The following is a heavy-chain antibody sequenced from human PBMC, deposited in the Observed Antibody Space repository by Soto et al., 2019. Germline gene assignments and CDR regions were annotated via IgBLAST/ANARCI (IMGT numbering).Heavy chain of an antibody. CDR2: IYYSGST. J-gene: IGHJ4*02. Sequence: SETLSLTCTVSGGSISSYYWSWIRQPPGKGLEWIGYIYYSGSTNYNPSLKSRVTISVDTSKNQFSLKLSSVTAADTAVYYCAREAGSSSSWPVGARREFDYWGQGTLVTVYS. CDR3: AREAGSSSSWPVGARREFDY. CDR1: GGSISSYY. D-gene: IGHD6-13*01. V-gene: IGHV4-59*12.